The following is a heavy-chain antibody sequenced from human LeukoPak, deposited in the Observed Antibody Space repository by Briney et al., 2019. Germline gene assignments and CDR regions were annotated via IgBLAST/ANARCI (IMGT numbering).Heavy chain of an antibody. Sequence: QSGGSLRLSCAASGFTFSSYSMNWVRQAPGKGLEWVSYISSSSSSTIYYADSVKGRFTISRDNAKNSLYLQMNSLRAEDTALYYCAKSSYSYAFDYWGQGTLVTVSS. CDR3: AKSSYSYAFDY. V-gene: IGHV3-48*01. CDR2: ISSSSSSTI. D-gene: IGHD5-18*01. J-gene: IGHJ4*02. CDR1: GFTFSSYS.